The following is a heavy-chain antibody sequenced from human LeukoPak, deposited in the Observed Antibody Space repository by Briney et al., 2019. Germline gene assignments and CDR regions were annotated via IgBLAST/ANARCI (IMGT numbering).Heavy chain of an antibody. CDR3: ASRGIVATDVRY. Sequence: SETLSLTCAVYGGSFRGYYWSWIRQPPGKGLEWIGEINHSGSTNYNPSLKSRVTISVDTSKNQFSLKLSSVTAADTAVYYCASRGIVATDVRYWGQGTLVTVSS. D-gene: IGHD5-12*01. V-gene: IGHV4-34*01. CDR2: INHSGST. J-gene: IGHJ4*02. CDR1: GGSFRGYY.